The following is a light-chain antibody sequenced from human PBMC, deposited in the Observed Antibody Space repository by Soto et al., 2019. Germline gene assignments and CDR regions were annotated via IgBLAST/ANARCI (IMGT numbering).Light chain of an antibody. V-gene: IGKV3-11*01. J-gene: IGKJ5*01. Sequence: ENVLTQSPATLSLSPGERATLSCRASQSVSSYLAWYQQKPGQAPRLLIYDASNRATGIPARFSGSGSGTDFTLTISSLESEDFAVYFCQQGSNWPSTFGQGTRLEIK. CDR3: QQGSNWPST. CDR1: QSVSSY. CDR2: DAS.